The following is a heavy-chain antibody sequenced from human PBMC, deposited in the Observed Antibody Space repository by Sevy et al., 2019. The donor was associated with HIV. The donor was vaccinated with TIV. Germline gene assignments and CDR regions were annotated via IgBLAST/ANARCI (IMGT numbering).Heavy chain of an antibody. V-gene: IGHV3-7*01. CDR2: IKQDGSEK. D-gene: IGHD2-15*01. CDR1: GFTFSSYW. CDR3: ARDWAYCSGGSCYLDDAFDI. J-gene: IGHJ3*02. Sequence: GGSLRLSCAASGFTFSSYWMSWVRQAPGKGLEWVANIKQDGSEKYYVDSVKGRFTISRDNAKNSLYLQMNSLRAEDTAVYYCARDWAYCSGGSCYLDDAFDIWGQGTMVTVSS.